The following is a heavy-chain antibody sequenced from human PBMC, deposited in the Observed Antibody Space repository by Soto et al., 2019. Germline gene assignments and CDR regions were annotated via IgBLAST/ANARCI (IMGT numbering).Heavy chain of an antibody. D-gene: IGHD3-16*01. CDR1: GIIFSDY. CDR3: ARLPFPWGWFDP. J-gene: IGHJ5*02. Sequence: PGGSLRLSCAASGIIFSDYMSWVRQAPGKGLEWLSYISGSGRTIYSADSVKGRFTISRDNATNSLHLQMNNLRAEDTAVYYCARLPFPWGWFDPWGQGTLVTVS. CDR2: ISGSGRTI. V-gene: IGHV3-11*01.